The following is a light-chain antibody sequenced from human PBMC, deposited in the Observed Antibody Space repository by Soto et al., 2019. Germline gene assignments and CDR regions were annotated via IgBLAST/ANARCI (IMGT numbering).Light chain of an antibody. Sequence: QSALTQPASVSGSPGQAITISCTGTSSDVGGYNYVSWYQQHPGQAPKLMIYDVSNRPSGVSNRFSGSKSGNTASLTISGLQAEDEADYYCSSYTRSSTLVFGGGTKLTVL. V-gene: IGLV2-14*01. CDR1: SSDVGGYNY. CDR2: DVS. CDR3: SSYTRSSTLV. J-gene: IGLJ2*01.